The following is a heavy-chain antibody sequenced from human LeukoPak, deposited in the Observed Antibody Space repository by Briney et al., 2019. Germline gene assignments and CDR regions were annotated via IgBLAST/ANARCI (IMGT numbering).Heavy chain of an antibody. CDR2: ISYSGST. CDR3: ARDRYYYDSSGYYRLDY. V-gene: IGHV4-59*12. Sequence: GTLSLTCAVSLGSLSIYYWSCIRHPPRERHWWIWYISYSGSTNYTPSLKSRVTISVETSKNLFSLKLSSVTAADTAVYYCARDRYYYDSSGYYRLDYWGQGTLVTVSS. CDR1: LGSLSIYY. J-gene: IGHJ4*02. D-gene: IGHD3-22*01.